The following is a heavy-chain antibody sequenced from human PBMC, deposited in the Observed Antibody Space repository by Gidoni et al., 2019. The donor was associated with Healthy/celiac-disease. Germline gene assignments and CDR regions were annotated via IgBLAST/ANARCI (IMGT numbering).Heavy chain of an antibody. V-gene: IGHV3-30-3*01. D-gene: IGHD3-16*01. Sequence: QVQLVESGGGVVQPGRSLRLSCAASGFTFSSYAMHWVRQAPGKRLEWVAVISYDGSNKYYADSVKGRFTISRDNSKNTLYLQMNSLRAEDTAVYYCARGGEEGSNWFDPWGQGTLVTVSS. J-gene: IGHJ5*02. CDR1: GFTFSSYA. CDR3: ARGGEEGSNWFDP. CDR2: ISYDGSNK.